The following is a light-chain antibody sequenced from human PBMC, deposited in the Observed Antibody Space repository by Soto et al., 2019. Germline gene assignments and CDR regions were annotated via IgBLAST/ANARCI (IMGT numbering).Light chain of an antibody. J-gene: IGKJ2*01. Sequence: ETVLTQSPGTLSLSPGERATLSCRASQSVSSSSLAWYQQRPGQAPRLLIYGTSSRATGIPDRFSGSGSGTDFTLTISRLEPEDFAVYYCQQYNNWPPNTFGQGTKLEIK. CDR1: QSVSSSS. V-gene: IGKV3-20*01. CDR2: GTS. CDR3: QQYNNWPPNT.